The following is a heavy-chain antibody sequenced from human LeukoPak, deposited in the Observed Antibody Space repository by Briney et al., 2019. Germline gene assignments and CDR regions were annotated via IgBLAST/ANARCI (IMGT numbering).Heavy chain of an antibody. CDR2: IGWNSGNI. D-gene: IGHD1-1*01. V-gene: IGHV3-9*01. CDR1: GFTFDDHA. Sequence: GRSLRLSWAASGFTFDDHAMHWVRQAPGKGLEWVSGIGWNSGNIGYADSVKGRFTISRDNAKNPLYLQMNSLRAEDTALYYCARYSSSWTNFDYWGQGTLVTVSS. CDR3: ARYSSSWTNFDY. J-gene: IGHJ4*02.